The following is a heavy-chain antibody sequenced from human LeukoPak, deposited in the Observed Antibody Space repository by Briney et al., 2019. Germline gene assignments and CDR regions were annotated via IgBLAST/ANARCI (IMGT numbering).Heavy chain of an antibody. J-gene: IGHJ5*02. D-gene: IGHD1-1*01. CDR1: GFTFSSYG. CDR2: IRYDGSNK. V-gene: IGHV3-30*02. Sequence: PGGSLRLSCAASGFTFSSYGMHWVRQAPGKGLEWVAFIRYDGSNKYYADSVKGRFTISRDNSKNTPYLQMNSLRAEDTAVYYCAKTATRTTILNWFDPWGQGTLVTVSS. CDR3: AKTATRTTILNWFDP.